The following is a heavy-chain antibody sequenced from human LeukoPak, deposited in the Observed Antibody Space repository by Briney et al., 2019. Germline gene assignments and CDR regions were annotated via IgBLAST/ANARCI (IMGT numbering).Heavy chain of an antibody. D-gene: IGHD3-22*01. CDR3: AKDRGYYDSSGYPI. CDR2: ISYDGSNK. J-gene: IGHJ3*02. CDR1: GFTFSSYG. V-gene: IGHV3-30*18. Sequence: PGASLRLSCAASGFTFSSYGMHWVRQAPGKGLEWVAVISYDGSNKYYADSVKGRFTISRDNSKNTLYLQMNSLRAEDTAVYYCAKDRGYYDSSGYPIWGQGTMVTVSS.